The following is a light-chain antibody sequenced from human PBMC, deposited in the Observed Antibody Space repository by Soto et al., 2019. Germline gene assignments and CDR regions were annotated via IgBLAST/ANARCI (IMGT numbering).Light chain of an antibody. Sequence: QSVLTQPPSSSGTPGQRVTISCSGSSSNIGSNYVYWYQQLPGTAPKLLIYRNNQRPSGVPDRFSGSKSVTSASLAISGLRSEDEADYYCAAWDDSLSVLYVFGTGTKLTVL. J-gene: IGLJ1*01. V-gene: IGLV1-47*01. CDR3: AAWDDSLSVLYV. CDR1: SSNIGSNY. CDR2: RNN.